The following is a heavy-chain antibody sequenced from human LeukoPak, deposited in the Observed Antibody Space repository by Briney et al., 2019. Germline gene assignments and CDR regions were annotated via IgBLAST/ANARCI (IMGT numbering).Heavy chain of an antibody. CDR3: ARFYYDSSGYYGDAFDI. CDR2: ISSSSSYI. V-gene: IGHV3-21*01. D-gene: IGHD3-22*01. Sequence: GGSLRLSCAASGFTFSSYSMNWVRQAPGKGLEWVSSISSSSSYIYYADSVKGRFTISRDNAKNSLYLQMNSLRAQDTAVYYCARFYYDSSGYYGDAFDIWGQGTMVTVSS. CDR1: GFTFSSYS. J-gene: IGHJ3*02.